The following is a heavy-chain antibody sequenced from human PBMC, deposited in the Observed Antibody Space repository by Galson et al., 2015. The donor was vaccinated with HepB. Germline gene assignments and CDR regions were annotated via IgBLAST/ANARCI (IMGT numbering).Heavy chain of an antibody. Sequence: SLRLSCAASTFIFSSYSMNWVRQAPGKGLEWLAGIWYDGSSTFYGDSVKGRFTISRENSKNTLYLQMNSLTADDTAVYYCARAQITMMTGYFDSWGQGTLVTVSS. CDR1: TFIFSSYS. CDR3: ARAQITMMTGYFDS. CDR2: IWYDGSST. V-gene: IGHV3-33*08. D-gene: IGHD3-22*01. J-gene: IGHJ4*02.